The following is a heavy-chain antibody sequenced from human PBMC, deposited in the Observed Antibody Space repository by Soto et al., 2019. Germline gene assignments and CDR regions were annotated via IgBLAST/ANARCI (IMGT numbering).Heavy chain of an antibody. V-gene: IGHV1-2*02. J-gene: IGHJ4*02. CDR2: INPNSGGT. D-gene: IGHD3-9*01. CDR1: GYTFTGYY. Sequence: ASVKVSCKASGYTFTGYYMHWVRQAPGQGLEWMGWINPNSGGTNYAQKFQGRVTMARDTSISTAYMELSRLRSDDTAVYYCATSNYDILTGYYIKFDYWGQGTLVTVSS. CDR3: ATSNYDILTGYYIKFDY.